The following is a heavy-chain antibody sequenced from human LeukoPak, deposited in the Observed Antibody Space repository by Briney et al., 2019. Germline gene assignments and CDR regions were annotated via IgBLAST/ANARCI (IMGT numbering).Heavy chain of an antibody. CDR3: ARDTAAVPFDY. CDR1: GFTFSSYT. Sequence: PGRSLRLSCAASGFTFSSYTMHWVRQAPGKGLEWVTLISSDGSNQYYADSVKGRFTISRDNSKNTLYLQMNSLRPEDTAVHYCARDTAAVPFDYWGQGTLVTVSS. J-gene: IGHJ4*02. V-gene: IGHV3-30-3*01. D-gene: IGHD6-13*01. CDR2: ISSDGSNQ.